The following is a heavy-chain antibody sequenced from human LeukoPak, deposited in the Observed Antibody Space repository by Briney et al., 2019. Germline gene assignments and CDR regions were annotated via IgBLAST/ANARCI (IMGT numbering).Heavy chain of an antibody. V-gene: IGHV3-21*01. CDR3: AREESAYYDILTGYSNWFDP. J-gene: IGHJ5*02. CDR1: GFTFSSYG. Sequence: GGSLRLSCAASGFTFSSYGMNWVRQAPGKGLEWVSSISSSSSYIYYADSVKGRFTISRDNAKNSLYLQMNSLRAEDTAVYYCAREESAYYDILTGYSNWFDPWGQGTPVTVSS. CDR2: ISSSSSYI. D-gene: IGHD3-9*01.